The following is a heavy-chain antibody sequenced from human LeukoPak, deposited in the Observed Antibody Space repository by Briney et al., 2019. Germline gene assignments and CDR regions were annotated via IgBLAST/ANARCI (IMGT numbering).Heavy chain of an antibody. CDR1: GFSFSSYG. V-gene: IGHV3-30*18. D-gene: IGHD1-26*01. CDR3: AKDWEVFDY. Sequence: GRSLRLSCAASGFSFSSYGMHWVRQAPGKGLEWVAVISYDGSNKYYADSVKGRFTVPRDDSKNTLYLQMNSLRAEDTAVYYCAKDWEVFDYWGQGTLVTVSS. CDR2: ISYDGSNK. J-gene: IGHJ4*02.